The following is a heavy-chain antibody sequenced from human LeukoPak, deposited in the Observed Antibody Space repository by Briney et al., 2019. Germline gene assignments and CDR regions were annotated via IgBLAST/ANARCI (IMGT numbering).Heavy chain of an antibody. CDR3: ARGFWTGVEY. CDR2: IYENGGTT. CDR1: GFTFRSHA. D-gene: IGHD3/OR15-3a*01. Sequence: GGSLRLSCVGSGFTFRSHAMSWVRQAPEKGLEFVSGIYENGGTTYYADSVKGRFTISRDNSKNTLYLQVNSLRAEDTAVYYCARGFWTGVEYWGQGALVTVSS. J-gene: IGHJ4*02. V-gene: IGHV3-23*01.